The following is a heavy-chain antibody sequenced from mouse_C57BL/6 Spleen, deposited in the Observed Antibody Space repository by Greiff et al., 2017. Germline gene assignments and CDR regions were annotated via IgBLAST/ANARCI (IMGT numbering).Heavy chain of an antibody. CDR2: IYPGDGDT. V-gene: IGHV1-82*01. Sequence: VHLVESGPELVKPGASVKISCKASGYAFSSSWMNWVKQRPGKGLEWIGRIYPGDGDTNYNGKFKGKATLTADKSSSTAYMQLSSLTSEDSAVYFCARRDYGYDGFAYWGQGTLVTVSA. CDR1: GYAFSSSW. J-gene: IGHJ3*01. D-gene: IGHD2-2*01. CDR3: ARRDYGYDGFAY.